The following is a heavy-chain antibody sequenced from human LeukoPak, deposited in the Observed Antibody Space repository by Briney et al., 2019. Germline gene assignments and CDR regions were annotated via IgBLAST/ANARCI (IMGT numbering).Heavy chain of an antibody. CDR1: GYSISSGYY. CDR3: ARGQGSSYHYYYYYMDV. CDR2: IYTSGST. J-gene: IGHJ6*03. D-gene: IGHD6-6*01. V-gene: IGHV4-38-2*01. Sequence: SETLSLTCAVSGYSISSGYYWGWIRQPPGKGLEWIGRIYTSGSTNYNPSLKSRVTISVDTSKNQFSLKLSSVTAADTAVYYCARGQGSSYHYYYYYMDVWGKGTTVTVSS.